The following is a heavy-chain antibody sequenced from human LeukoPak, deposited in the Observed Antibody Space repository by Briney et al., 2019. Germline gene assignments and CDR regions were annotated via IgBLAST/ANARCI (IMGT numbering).Heavy chain of an antibody. CDR2: INHSGST. CDR3: ARGPLLSSSFRANADV. CDR1: GGSISSYY. Sequence: SETLSLTCTVSGGSISSYYWSWIRQPPGKGLEWIGEINHSGSTNYNPSLKSRVTISVDTSKNQFSLKLSSVTAADTAVYYCARGPLLSSSFRANADVWGKGTTVTVSS. J-gene: IGHJ6*04. D-gene: IGHD6-13*01. V-gene: IGHV4-34*01.